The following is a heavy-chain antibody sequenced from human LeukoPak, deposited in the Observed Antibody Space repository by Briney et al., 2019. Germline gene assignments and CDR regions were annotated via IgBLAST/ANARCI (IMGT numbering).Heavy chain of an antibody. J-gene: IGHJ4*02. CDR1: GYTFTSYW. D-gene: IGHD1-14*01. Sequence: GESLKISCNGSGYTFTSYWITWVRQMPGKGLEWMGRIDPRDSYTNYSPSFQGHVTISADKSLGTAYLQWSSLKASDTAMYYCARLDMTTTTFDYWGQGTLVTVSS. CDR2: IDPRDSYT. CDR3: ARLDMTTTTFDY. V-gene: IGHV5-10-1*01.